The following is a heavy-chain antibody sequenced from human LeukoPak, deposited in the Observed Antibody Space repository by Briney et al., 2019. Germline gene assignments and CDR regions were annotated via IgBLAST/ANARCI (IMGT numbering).Heavy chain of an antibody. CDR1: GFTFTSSA. D-gene: IGHD2-2*01. CDR3: AAVYCSSTSCYWHWFDP. J-gene: IGHJ5*02. V-gene: IGHV1-58*02. CDR2: IVVGSGNT. Sequence: ASVKVSCKASGFTFTSSAMQWVRQARGQRLEWIGWIVVGSGNTNYAQKFQERVTITRDMSTSTAYMELSSLRSEDTAVYYCAAVYCSSTSCYWHWFDPWGQGTLVTVSS.